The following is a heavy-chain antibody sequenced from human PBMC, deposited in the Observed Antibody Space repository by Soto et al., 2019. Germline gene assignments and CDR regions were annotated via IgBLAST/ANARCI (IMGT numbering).Heavy chain of an antibody. V-gene: IGHV4-30-4*01. CDR1: GDSIGTGDYY. Sequence: SETLSLTCTVSGDSIGTGDYYWSWIRQPPGRGLEWIGYIDSSGSTYYNPSLKSRLIISVDTSKNQFSLKLDSVTAADTAVYYCASRYRYWGQGILVTVSS. CDR3: ASRYRY. D-gene: IGHD3-16*02. J-gene: IGHJ4*02. CDR2: IDSSGST.